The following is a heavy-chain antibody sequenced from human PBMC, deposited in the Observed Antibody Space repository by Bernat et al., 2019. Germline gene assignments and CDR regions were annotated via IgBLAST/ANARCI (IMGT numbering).Heavy chain of an antibody. CDR3: ARDASAPPPSRDGYNWGLSYFDY. J-gene: IGHJ4*02. CDR2: IWYDGSNK. Sequence: QVQLVESGGGVVQPGRSLRLSCAASGFTFSSYGMHWVRQAPGKGLEWVAVIWYDGSNKYYVDSVKGRFTISRDNSKNTLYLQMNSLRAEDTAVYYCARDASAPPPSRDGYNWGLSYFDYWGQGTLVTVSS. V-gene: IGHV3-33*01. CDR1: GFTFSSYG. D-gene: IGHD5-24*01.